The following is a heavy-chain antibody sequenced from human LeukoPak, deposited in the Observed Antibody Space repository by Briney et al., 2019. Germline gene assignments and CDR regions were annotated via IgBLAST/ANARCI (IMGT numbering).Heavy chain of an antibody. CDR2: ISSSGST. CDR1: GVFMNSGSYY. V-gene: IGHV4-61*10. D-gene: IGHD1-14*01. CDR3: ARASSSENWFDP. J-gene: IGHJ5*02. Sequence: SETLSLTCIVSGVFMNSGSYYWGWIRQPAGKGLEWIGRISSSGSTNYNPSLKSRVTLSVDTSKNQFSLNLTSVTAADTAMYYCARASSSENWFDPWGQGTLVTVSS.